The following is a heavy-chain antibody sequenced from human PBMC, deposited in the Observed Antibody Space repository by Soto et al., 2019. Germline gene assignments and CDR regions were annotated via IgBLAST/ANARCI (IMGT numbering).Heavy chain of an antibody. CDR1: GGSISRGSYY. CDR2: ISYSGST. D-gene: IGHD1-26*01. J-gene: IGHJ4*02. CDR3: ARGREAAYRPYYY. V-gene: IGHV4-39*07. Sequence: SETLSLTCTVSGGSISRGSYYWGWIRQPPGKGLEWIGSISYSGSTYYNPSLKSRVTISVDTSKNQFSLKLSSVTAADTAVYYCARGREAAYRPYYYWGQGTLVTVSS.